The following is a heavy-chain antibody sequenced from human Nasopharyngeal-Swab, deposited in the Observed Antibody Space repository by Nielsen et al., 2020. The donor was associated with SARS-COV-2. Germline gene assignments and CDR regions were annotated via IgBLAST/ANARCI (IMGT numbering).Heavy chain of an antibody. J-gene: IGHJ4*02. Sequence: GESLKISCAASGFTFSSYGMHWVRQAPGKGLEWVAVIWYDGSNKYYADSVKGRFTISRDNSKNTLYLQMNSLRGEDTAVYYCARDRGYYAFDYWGQGTLVTVSS. CDR1: GFTFSSYG. V-gene: IGHV3-33*01. D-gene: IGHD5-12*01. CDR2: IWYDGSNK. CDR3: ARDRGYYAFDY.